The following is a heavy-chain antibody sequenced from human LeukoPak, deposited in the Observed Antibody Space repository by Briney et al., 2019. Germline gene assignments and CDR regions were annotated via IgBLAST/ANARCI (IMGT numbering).Heavy chain of an antibody. J-gene: IGHJ4*02. D-gene: IGHD4-23*01. V-gene: IGHV3-66*02. CDR2: IYSGGST. CDR3: ARGAVVGDY. CDR1: GITVSSNY. Sequence: GGSLRLSCAASGITVSSNYMSWVRQAPGKGLEWVSVIYSGGSTYYADSVKGRFTISRDNSKNTLYLQMNSLRAEDTAVYYCARGAVVGDYWGQGTLVTVSS.